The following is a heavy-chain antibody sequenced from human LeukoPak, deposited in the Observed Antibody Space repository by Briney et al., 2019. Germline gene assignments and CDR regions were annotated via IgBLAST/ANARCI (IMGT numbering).Heavy chain of an antibody. Sequence: GGSLRLSCAASGFTFSSYAMSWVRQAPGKGLEWVSSISSSSSYIYYADSVKGRFTISRDNAKNSLYLQMNSLRAEDTAVYYCASRDLSTSCYDYWGQGTLVTVSS. CDR3: ASRDLSTSCYDY. D-gene: IGHD2-2*01. CDR1: GFTFSSYA. CDR2: ISSSSSYI. J-gene: IGHJ4*02. V-gene: IGHV3-21*01.